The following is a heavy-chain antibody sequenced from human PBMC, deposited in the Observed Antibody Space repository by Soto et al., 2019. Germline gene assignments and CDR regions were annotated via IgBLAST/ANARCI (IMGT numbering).Heavy chain of an antibody. J-gene: IGHJ4*02. D-gene: IGHD3-22*01. Sequence: SETLSLTCTVSGGSISSGGYYWSWIRQQPGKGLEWIGYPYYSGRTYYNPSLESRVSISEDTPKNQFSLKVYSVIAADTAVYYCARVDYYDDSGRNYYFDYWGQGALVTVSS. V-gene: IGHV4-31*03. CDR2: PYYSGRT. CDR1: GGSISSGGYY. CDR3: ARVDYYDDSGRNYYFDY.